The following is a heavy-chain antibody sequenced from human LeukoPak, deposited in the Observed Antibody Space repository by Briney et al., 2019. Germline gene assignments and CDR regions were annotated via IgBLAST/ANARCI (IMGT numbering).Heavy chain of an antibody. Sequence: SETLSLTCAVYGGSFSGYYWSWIRQPPGKGLEWIGEINHTGSTNYNPSLKSRVTISVDTSKNQLSLKLSSVTAADTAVYYCARGYYYDSSAYYYYYYWGQGTLVTVSP. V-gene: IGHV4-34*01. CDR2: INHTGST. CDR3: ARGYYYDSSAYYYYYY. J-gene: IGHJ4*02. CDR1: GGSFSGYY. D-gene: IGHD3-22*01.